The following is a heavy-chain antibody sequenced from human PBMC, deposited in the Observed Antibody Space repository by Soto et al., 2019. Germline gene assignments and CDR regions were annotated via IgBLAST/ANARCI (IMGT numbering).Heavy chain of an antibody. D-gene: IGHD3-22*01. V-gene: IGHV1-69*01. CDR1: GGTFSRYA. J-gene: IGHJ4*02. CDR2: ITPIFGTT. Sequence: QVQLIQSGAEVKKPGSSVKVSCKAYGGTFSRYAISWVRQAPGQGLEWMGGITPIFGTTKYAQKFQCRVAITADESTRTSYMEVRSLRSGDTAVYYCARGWGYDTSDDYYAYWGQGTLITVSS. CDR3: ARGWGYDTSDDYYAY.